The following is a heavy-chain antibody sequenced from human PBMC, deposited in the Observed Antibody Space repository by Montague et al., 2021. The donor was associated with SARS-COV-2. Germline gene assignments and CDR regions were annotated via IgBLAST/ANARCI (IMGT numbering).Heavy chain of an antibody. CDR2: IYYSGGT. J-gene: IGHJ4*02. V-gene: IGHV4-39*01. CDR1: GGSISSNSYF. D-gene: IGHD4-17*01. CDR3: ARHLNYRDYGGDDY. Sequence: SETLSLTCSVSGGSISSNSYFWGWIRQPPGKGLEWIGSIYYSGGTYSNSSLKSRVTISVDTPKNQFSLKLSSVTAADTAVYYCARHLNYRDYGGDDYWGQGTLVTVSS.